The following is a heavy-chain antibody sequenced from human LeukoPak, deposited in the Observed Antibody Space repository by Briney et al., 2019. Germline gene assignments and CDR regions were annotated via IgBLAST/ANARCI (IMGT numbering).Heavy chain of an antibody. CDR3: AKDIDYDFWSGYLDY. V-gene: IGHV3-30*02. CDR1: GFTFSDFG. J-gene: IGHJ4*02. Sequence: PGGSLRLSCAASGFTFSDFGMHWVRQAPGKGLEWSAFERYDGTNRYYRDSVKGRFTISRDNAKNSLYLQMNSLRAEDMALYYCAKDIDYDFWSGYLDYWGQGTLVTVSS. D-gene: IGHD3-3*01. CDR2: ERYDGTNR.